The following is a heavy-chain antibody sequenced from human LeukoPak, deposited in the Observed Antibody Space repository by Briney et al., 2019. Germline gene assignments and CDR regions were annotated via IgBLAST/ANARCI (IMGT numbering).Heavy chain of an antibody. CDR2: ISGSGGST. CDR3: AKDAGIVVVITTLGYFQH. D-gene: IGHD3-22*01. CDR1: GFTFSSYA. V-gene: IGHV3-23*01. Sequence: PGGSLRLSCAASGFTFSSYAMSWVRQAPGKGLEWVSAISGSGGSTYYADSVKGRFTISRDNYKNTLYLQMNSLRAEDTAVYYCAKDAGIVVVITTLGYFQHWGQGTLVTVSS. J-gene: IGHJ1*01.